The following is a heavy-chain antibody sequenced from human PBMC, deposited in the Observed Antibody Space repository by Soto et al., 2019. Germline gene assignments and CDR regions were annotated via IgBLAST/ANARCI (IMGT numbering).Heavy chain of an antibody. J-gene: IGHJ2*01. V-gene: IGHV1-3*01. CDR2: INAGNGNT. CDR1: RYTFTNYA. D-gene: IGHD1-26*01. CDR3: ARGGSLYWYFDL. Sequence: GASVKASCKACRYTFTNYAMHSPRQAPGQRLEWMGWINAGNGNTKYSQKFQGRVTITRDTSASTAYMELSSLRSEDTAVYYCARGGSLYWYFDLWGRGTLVT.